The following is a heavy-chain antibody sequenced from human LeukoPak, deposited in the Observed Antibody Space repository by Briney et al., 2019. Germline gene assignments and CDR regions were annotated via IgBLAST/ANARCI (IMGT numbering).Heavy chain of an antibody. Sequence: GGSLRLSCAASGFTFSTYNMNWVRQAPGKGLEWVSSISGSSSFIYYADSMKGRFTISRDNAKNSLYLQMNSLSPEDTAVYYCARFMGSGSYTPDYWGQGTPVSVSS. J-gene: IGHJ4*02. CDR3: ARFMGSGSYTPDY. CDR1: GFTFSTYN. D-gene: IGHD3-10*01. CDR2: ISGSSSFI. V-gene: IGHV3-21*04.